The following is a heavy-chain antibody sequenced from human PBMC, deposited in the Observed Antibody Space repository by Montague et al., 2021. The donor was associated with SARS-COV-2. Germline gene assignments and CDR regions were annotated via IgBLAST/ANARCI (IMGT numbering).Heavy chain of an antibody. CDR2: IYYTRST. Sequence: SETLSLTCTVSGGSISSYYWSWIRQPPGKGLEWIGYIYYTRSTYCNPSLKSRVTISLDTSKNQFSLKLSSVTAADTTVYFCVNENWNNGQGFDPWGQGTLVTVSS. CDR1: GGSISSYY. V-gene: IGHV4-59*03. CDR3: VNENWNNGQGFDP. J-gene: IGHJ5*02. D-gene: IGHD1/OR15-1a*01.